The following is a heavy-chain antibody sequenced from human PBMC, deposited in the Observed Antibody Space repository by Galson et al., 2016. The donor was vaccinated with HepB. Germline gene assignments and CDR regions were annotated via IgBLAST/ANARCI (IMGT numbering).Heavy chain of an antibody. J-gene: IGHJ6*02. D-gene: IGHD3-16*01. CDR3: ARSFWGKYETGYYHYALDV. CDR2: MIPMLATA. Sequence: SVKVSCKASGGTFSRFAISWVRQAPGKGLEWMGGMIPMLATAHYAQRFKGRVTVSADESTSTAYMELSSLRSDDTAVYYCARSFWGKYETGYYHYALDVWGQGTTVTVSS. CDR1: GGTFSRFA. V-gene: IGHV1-69*13.